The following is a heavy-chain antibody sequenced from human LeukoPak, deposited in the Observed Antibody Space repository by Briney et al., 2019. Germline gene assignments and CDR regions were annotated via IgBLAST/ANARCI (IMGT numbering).Heavy chain of an antibody. CDR1: GYTFTSYG. D-gene: IGHD2-15*01. CDR2: ISAYNGNT. Sequence: ASVKVSCMASGYTFTSYGISWVRQAPGQGLEWMGWISAYNGNTNYAQKLQGRVTMTTDTSTSTAYMELRSLRSDDTAVYYCARGESVVVVAALDYWGQGTLVTVSS. J-gene: IGHJ4*02. CDR3: ARGESVVVVAALDY. V-gene: IGHV1-18*01.